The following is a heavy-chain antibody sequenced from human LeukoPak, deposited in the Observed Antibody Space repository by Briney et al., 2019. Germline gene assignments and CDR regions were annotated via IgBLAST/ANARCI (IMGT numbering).Heavy chain of an antibody. J-gene: IGHJ4*02. CDR3: GRFGYVAGIDL. CDR2: IGPAGTDT. Sequence: GGSLRLSCAASGFSFNSYWMTWVRQPPGRGLEWVANIGPAGTDTYYVDPVKGRFTISRDNAKNLVYLQMNTLRAEDTAVYSCGRFGYVAGIDLWGQGTLVTVSS. CDR1: GFSFNSYW. V-gene: IGHV3-7*01. D-gene: IGHD6-19*01.